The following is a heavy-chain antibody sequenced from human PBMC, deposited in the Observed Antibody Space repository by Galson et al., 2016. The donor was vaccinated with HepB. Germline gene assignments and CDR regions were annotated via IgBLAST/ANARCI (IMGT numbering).Heavy chain of an antibody. CDR3: GKHGGFDY. D-gene: IGHD3-16*01. Sequence: SLRLSCAASGFTFSSYAMNWVRQAPGKGLEWVSYITGSGAYTSYADSVKGRFTISRDNSKNTLFLQMNSLIAGDTAVYYCGKHGGFDYWGQGALVTVSS. J-gene: IGHJ4*02. CDR2: ITGSGAYT. V-gene: IGHV3-23*01. CDR1: GFTFSSYA.